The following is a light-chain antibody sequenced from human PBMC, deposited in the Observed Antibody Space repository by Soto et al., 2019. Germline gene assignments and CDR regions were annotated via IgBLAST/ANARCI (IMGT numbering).Light chain of an antibody. CDR2: DVS. Sequence: EIVLTQSPVTLSLSPGERATLSCRASQSITSFLAWYQQKPGQAPRLLIYDVSNRATGIPARFSGSGSGTDFTLTIISLEPEDFAVYYCQQRSNWPLTFGGGTKVEIK. V-gene: IGKV3-11*01. CDR3: QQRSNWPLT. J-gene: IGKJ4*01. CDR1: QSITSF.